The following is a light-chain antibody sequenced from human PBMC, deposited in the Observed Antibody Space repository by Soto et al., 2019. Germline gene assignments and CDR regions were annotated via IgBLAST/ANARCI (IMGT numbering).Light chain of an antibody. Sequence: QSVLTQPPSASGTPGQRVTVSCSGSSSNIGSNSVYWYQQLPGTAPKLLIYRNNQRPSGVPDRFSGSKSGTSASLAISGLRSEDEADYYCAARDDSLSGLVFGGGTKLTVL. CDR3: AARDDSLSGLV. J-gene: IGLJ2*01. CDR2: RNN. V-gene: IGLV1-47*01. CDR1: SSNIGSNS.